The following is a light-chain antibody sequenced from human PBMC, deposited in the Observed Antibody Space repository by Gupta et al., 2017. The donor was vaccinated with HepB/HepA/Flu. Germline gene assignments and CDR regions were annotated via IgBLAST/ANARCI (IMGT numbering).Light chain of an antibody. CDR3: QQTYSNPPWT. Sequence: DIQMPQSPSSLSASVGDRVTITCRASQNINTYLNWYRQKPGTAPKLLIHADSSLQSGVPSKFSGSGSGTDFTLTINSLQPEDFATYYCQQTYSNPPWTFGQGTKVEIK. V-gene: IGKV1-39*01. CDR1: QNINTY. J-gene: IGKJ1*01. CDR2: ADS.